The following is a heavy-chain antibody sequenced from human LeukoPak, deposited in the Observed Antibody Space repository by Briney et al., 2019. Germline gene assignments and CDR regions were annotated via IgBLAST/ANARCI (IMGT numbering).Heavy chain of an antibody. V-gene: IGHV3-43*02. D-gene: IGHD5-18*01. J-gene: IGHJ4*02. CDR1: GFTFDDYA. CDR3: AKGGYSYGYWSDY. Sequence: PGGSLRLSCAPSGFTFDDYAMHWVRQAPGKGLEWVSLISGTGSSTYYVDSVKGRFTISRDNSKNSLYLQMNSLRSEETALYYCAKGGYSYGYWSDYWGQGTLVTVSS. CDR2: ISGTGSST.